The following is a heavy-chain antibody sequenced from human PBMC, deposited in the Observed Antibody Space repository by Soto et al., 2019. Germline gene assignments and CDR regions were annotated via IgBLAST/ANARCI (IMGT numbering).Heavy chain of an antibody. J-gene: IGHJ4*02. CDR2: ISPTTGGT. CDR3: ARESEDLTSNFDY. CDR1: GYTFTAFY. V-gene: IGHV1-2*02. Sequence: ASVKVSCKTSGYTFTAFYIHWVRQAPGQGLEWMGWISPTTGGTSHAQNFQGRFTISRDNAKNSLYLEMNSLRAEDTAVYYCARESEDLTSNFDYWGQGTLVTVSS.